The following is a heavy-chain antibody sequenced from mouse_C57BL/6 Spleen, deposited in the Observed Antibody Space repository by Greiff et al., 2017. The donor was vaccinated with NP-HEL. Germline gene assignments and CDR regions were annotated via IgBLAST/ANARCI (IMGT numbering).Heavy chain of an antibody. D-gene: IGHD1-1*02. CDR3: AREGVASAMDY. J-gene: IGHJ4*01. V-gene: IGHV1-26*01. Sequence: EVQLQQSGPELVKPGASVKISCKASGYTFTDYYMNWVKQSHGKSLEWIGDINPNNGGTSYNQKLKGKATLTVDKSSSTAYMELRSLTSEDSAVYYCAREGVASAMDYWGQGTSVTVSS. CDR2: INPNNGGT. CDR1: GYTFTDYY.